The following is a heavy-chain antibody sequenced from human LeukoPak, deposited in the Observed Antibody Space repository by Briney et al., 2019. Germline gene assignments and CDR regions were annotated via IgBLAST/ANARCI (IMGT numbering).Heavy chain of an antibody. D-gene: IGHD4-17*01. J-gene: IGHJ6*03. CDR3: AKAGNYGESDYYYYYYMDV. CDR1: GFTFSDYY. Sequence: GGSLRLSCAASGFTFSDYYMSWIRQAPGKGLEWVSTVSGNGGITYYAVSMKGRFTISRDNSKNTLYLQMNSLRAEDTAVYYCAKAGNYGESDYYYYYYMDVWGKGTTVTISS. CDR2: VSGNGGIT. V-gene: IGHV3-23*01.